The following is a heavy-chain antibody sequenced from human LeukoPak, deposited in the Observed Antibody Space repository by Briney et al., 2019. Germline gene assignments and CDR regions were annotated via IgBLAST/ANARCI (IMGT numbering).Heavy chain of an antibody. CDR2: IYYSGTT. CDR3: ARGVYIAAAQYGY. D-gene: IGHD6-13*01. Sequence: SETLSLTCTVSGGSISSYYWSWIRQPPGKGLGWIGYIYYSGTTNYNPSPKSRVTISVDTSKNQFSLKLSSVTAADTAVYYCARGVYIAAAQYGYWGQGTLVTVSS. CDR1: GGSISSYY. J-gene: IGHJ4*02. V-gene: IGHV4-59*01.